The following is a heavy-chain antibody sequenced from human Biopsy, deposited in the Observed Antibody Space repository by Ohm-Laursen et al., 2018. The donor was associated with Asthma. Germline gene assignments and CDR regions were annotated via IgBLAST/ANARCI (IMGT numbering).Heavy chain of an antibody. CDR3: GKGAAAAIAYPDS. CDR2: IGLDSGTT. Sequence: SLRLSCAASGFRFDDYAMYWVRQAPGKGLEWVAGIGLDSGTTVYAGSVRGRFTISRDNAKKSVFLQLNSLRAEDSAFYYCGKGAAAAIAYPDSWGQGTLVTVSS. J-gene: IGHJ4*02. V-gene: IGHV3-9*01. CDR1: GFRFDDYA. D-gene: IGHD2-2*01.